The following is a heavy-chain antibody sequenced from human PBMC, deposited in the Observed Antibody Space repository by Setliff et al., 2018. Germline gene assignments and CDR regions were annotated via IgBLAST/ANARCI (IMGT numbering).Heavy chain of an antibody. CDR2: IIPIFGTA. D-gene: IGHD3-10*01. V-gene: IGHV1-69*06. J-gene: IGHJ5*02. CDR1: GGTFSSYA. CDR3: AKNGFGVVALGVNNWFDP. Sequence: SVKVSCKASGGTFSSYAISWVRQAPGQGLEWMGRIIPIFGTANYPQKFQGRVTITADKSTSTAYMELSSLRSEDTAVYYCAKNGFGVVALGVNNWFDPWGQGTLVTVSS.